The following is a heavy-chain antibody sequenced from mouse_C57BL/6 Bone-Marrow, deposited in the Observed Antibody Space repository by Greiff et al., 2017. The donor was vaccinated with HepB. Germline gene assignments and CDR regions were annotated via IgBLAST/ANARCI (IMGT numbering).Heavy chain of an antibody. CDR3: ARGTSWYFDV. CDR2: ISYDGSN. Sequence: EVKLIESGPGLVKPSQSLSLTCSVTGYSITSGYYWNWIRQFPGNKLEWMGYISYDGSNNYNPSLKNRISITRDTSKNQFFLKLNSVTTEDTATYYCARGTSWYFDVWGTGTTVTVSS. J-gene: IGHJ1*03. V-gene: IGHV3-6*01. CDR1: GYSITSGYY. D-gene: IGHD5-1*01.